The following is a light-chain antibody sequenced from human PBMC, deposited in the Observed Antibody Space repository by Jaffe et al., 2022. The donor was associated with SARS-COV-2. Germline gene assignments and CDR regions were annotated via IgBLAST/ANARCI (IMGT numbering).Light chain of an antibody. J-gene: IGLJ1*01. CDR2: DVY. CDR1: SGDVGAYDY. V-gene: IGLV2-11*01. Sequence: QSALTQPRSVSGSPGQSVTISCTGTSGDVGAYDYVSWYQQHPGKAPKHLVYDVYIRPSGVPDRFSGSKSGNTASLTISRLQADDEADYYCCSYAGGDTFVFGTGTKLTVL. CDR3: CSYAGGDTFV.